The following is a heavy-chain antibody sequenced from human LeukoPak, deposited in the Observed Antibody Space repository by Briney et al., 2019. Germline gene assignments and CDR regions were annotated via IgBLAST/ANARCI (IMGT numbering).Heavy chain of an antibody. Sequence: PGGSLRLSCAASGFTFSSYWMSWVRQAPGKGLEWVANIKQDGSENYYVDSVKGRFTISRDNAKNSLYLLMNSLRAEDTAVYYCARDHSSGSYGWVYWGQGTLVTVSS. CDR3: ARDHSSGSYGWVY. CDR2: IKQDGSEN. J-gene: IGHJ4*02. D-gene: IGHD1-26*01. V-gene: IGHV3-7*01. CDR1: GFTFSSYW.